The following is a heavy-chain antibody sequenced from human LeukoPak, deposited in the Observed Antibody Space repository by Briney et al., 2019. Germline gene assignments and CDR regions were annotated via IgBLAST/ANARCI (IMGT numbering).Heavy chain of an antibody. J-gene: IGHJ3*02. V-gene: IGHV4-39*07. D-gene: IGHD6-19*01. CDR1: GGSISSSSYY. CDR3: ARLGALGSGWAGGAFDI. Sequence: PSETLSLTCTVSGGSISSSSYYWGWIRQPPGKGLEWIGSIYYSGSTNYNPSLKSRVTISVDTSKNQFSLKLSSVTAADTAVYYCARLGALGSGWAGGAFDIWGQGTMVTVSS. CDR2: IYYSGST.